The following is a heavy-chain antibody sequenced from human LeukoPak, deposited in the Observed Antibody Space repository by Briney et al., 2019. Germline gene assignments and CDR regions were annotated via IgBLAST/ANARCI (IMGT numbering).Heavy chain of an antibody. Sequence: GGSLRLSCAASGFTFSSYWMTWVRQAPGKGLEWVANIKQDGSEKYYVDSVKGRFTISRDNAKNSLYLQMNSLRAEDTAVYYCARAVVVPAATKYYYYGMGVWGQGTTVTVSS. CDR3: ARAVVVPAATKYYYYGMGV. J-gene: IGHJ6*02. CDR2: IKQDGSEK. V-gene: IGHV3-7*04. D-gene: IGHD2-2*01. CDR1: GFTFSSYW.